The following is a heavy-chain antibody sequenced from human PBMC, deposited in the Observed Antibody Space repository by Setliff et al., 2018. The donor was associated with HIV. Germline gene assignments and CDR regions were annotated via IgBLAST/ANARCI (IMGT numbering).Heavy chain of an antibody. V-gene: IGHV4-30-4*08. Sequence: PSETLSLTCTVSGGSISSGDYYWTWVRQPPGKGLEWIGYIYYSGSTYYNPSLKSRVTISVDTSKNQFSMKMSSVTAADTAVYYCGRDGDGYNYNYYYGMDVWG. J-gene: IGHJ6*01. CDR1: GGSISSGDYY. CDR3: GRDGDGYNYNYYYGMDV. D-gene: IGHD5-12*01. CDR2: IYYSGST.